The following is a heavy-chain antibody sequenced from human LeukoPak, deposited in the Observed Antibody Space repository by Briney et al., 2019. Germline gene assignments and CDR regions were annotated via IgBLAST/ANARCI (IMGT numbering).Heavy chain of an antibody. D-gene: IGHD5-12*01. CDR1: GFTVSSNY. Sequence: TGGSLRLSCAASGFTVSSNYMSWVRQAPGKGLEWVSSISSSSYIYYADPVKGRFTISRDNAKNSLYLQMNSLRAEDTAVYYCARYSGYDWDYGMDVWGQGTTVTVSS. V-gene: IGHV3-69-1*01. J-gene: IGHJ6*02. CDR3: ARYSGYDWDYGMDV. CDR2: ISSSSYI.